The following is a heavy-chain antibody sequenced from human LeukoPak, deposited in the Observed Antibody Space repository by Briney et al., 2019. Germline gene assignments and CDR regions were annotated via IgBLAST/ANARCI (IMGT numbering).Heavy chain of an antibody. Sequence: PGGSLRLSCAASGFTFSSYAMSWVRQAPGKGLEWVSAISNNGGYTYYADSVQGRFTISRDNAKNSLYLQMNSLRAEDTAVYYCARETGYCSSTSCYMYYYYGMDVWGQGTTVTVSS. CDR2: ISNNGGYT. D-gene: IGHD2-2*02. CDR1: GFTFSSYA. CDR3: ARETGYCSSTSCYMYYYYGMDV. V-gene: IGHV3-23*01. J-gene: IGHJ6*02.